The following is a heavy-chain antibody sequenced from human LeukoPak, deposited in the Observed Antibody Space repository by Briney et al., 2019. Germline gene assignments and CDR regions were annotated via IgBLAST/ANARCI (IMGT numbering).Heavy chain of an antibody. Sequence: SQTLSLTCTVSGDSINAYYWGWIRQPPGKGLEWIGYIYFSGTTKYNPSLESRVTISVDTSKNQFSLKLSSVTAADTAVYYCARRRAEGGSNGHYNWFDPWGQGILVTVSS. CDR3: ARRRAEGGSNGHYNWFDP. D-gene: IGHD6-13*01. J-gene: IGHJ5*02. V-gene: IGHV4-59*08. CDR1: GDSINAYY. CDR2: IYFSGTT.